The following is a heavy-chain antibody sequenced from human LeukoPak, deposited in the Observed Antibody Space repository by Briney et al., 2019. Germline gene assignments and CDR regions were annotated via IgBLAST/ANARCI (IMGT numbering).Heavy chain of an antibody. D-gene: IGHD6-19*01. CDR2: IYPGDSDT. Sequence: GESLQISCKGSGYSFTSYWIGWVRQMPGKGLEWMGIIYPGDSDTRYSPSFQGQVTISADKSISTAYLQWSSLKASDTAMYYCAKSRQGISSGWYPTDNWFDPWGQGTLVTVSS. CDR3: AKSRQGISSGWYPTDNWFDP. V-gene: IGHV5-51*01. J-gene: IGHJ5*02. CDR1: GYSFTSYW.